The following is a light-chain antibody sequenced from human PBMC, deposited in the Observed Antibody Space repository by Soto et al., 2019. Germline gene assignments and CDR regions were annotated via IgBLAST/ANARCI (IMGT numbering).Light chain of an antibody. CDR3: SSYTGGNPSYV. CDR2: EVT. CDR1: SSDVGGYDY. Sequence: QSALTQPPSASGSPGQSVTISCTGTSSDVGGYDYVSWYQQHPGKAPKLMIYEVTIRPSGVSDRFSGSKSGNTASLTVSRLQAEDEGEYYCSSYTGGNPSYVVGTGAKVAVL. J-gene: IGLJ1*01. V-gene: IGLV2-8*01.